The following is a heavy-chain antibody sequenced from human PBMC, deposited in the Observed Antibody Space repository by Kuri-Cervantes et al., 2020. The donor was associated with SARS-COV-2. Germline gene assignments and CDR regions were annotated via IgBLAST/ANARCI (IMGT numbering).Heavy chain of an antibody. D-gene: IGHD3-10*01. Sequence: GESLKISCVASGLTFSNAWMTWVRQAPGKGLEWVGRIKSKTDGGTRDYAAPVKGRFTISRDDSKNTLYLQVNGLKTEDTAIYYCTTGQWELQYYFDYWGQGTLVTVSS. CDR2: IKSKTDGGTR. V-gene: IGHV3-15*01. CDR1: GLTFSNAW. J-gene: IGHJ4*02. CDR3: TTGQWELQYYFDY.